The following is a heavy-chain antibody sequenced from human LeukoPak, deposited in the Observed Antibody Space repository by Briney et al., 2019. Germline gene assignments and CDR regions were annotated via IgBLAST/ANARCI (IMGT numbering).Heavy chain of an antibody. CDR2: ISSSSSYI. D-gene: IGHD6-19*01. CDR3: ARSLSIAVAGTGIDY. V-gene: IGHV3-21*01. J-gene: IGHJ4*02. CDR1: GFTFSSYS. Sequence: PGGSLRLSRAGSGFTFSSYSMNWVRQPPGKGLEWVSSISSSSSYIYYVDSVKGRFTISRDNAKNSLFLQMNSLRAEDTAVYYCARSLSIAVAGTGIDYWGQGTLVTVSS.